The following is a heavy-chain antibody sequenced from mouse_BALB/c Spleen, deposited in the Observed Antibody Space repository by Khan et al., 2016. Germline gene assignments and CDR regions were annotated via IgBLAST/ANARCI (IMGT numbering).Heavy chain of an antibody. CDR3: ARRIVTRDYYGMDY. CDR1: GFNFSSFG. D-gene: IGHD2-5*01. J-gene: IGHJ4*01. V-gene: IGHV5-17*02. CDR2: ISSGSNTI. Sequence: EVELVESGGGLVQPGGSRKLSCAASGFNFSSFGMHWVRQAPEKGPEWVAYISSGSNTIYYADTVKGRFTISRDNPKKTLFLQMTSLRSEDTAMXYCARRIVTRDYYGMDYWGQGTSVTVSS.